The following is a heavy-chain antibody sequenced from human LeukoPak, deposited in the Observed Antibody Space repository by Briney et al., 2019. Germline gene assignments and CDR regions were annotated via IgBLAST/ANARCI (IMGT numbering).Heavy chain of an antibody. D-gene: IGHD2-2*01. CDR3: TYCSSTSCYNSAFDI. V-gene: IGHV3-20*04. Sequence: GGSLRLSCAASGFTFDDYGMSWVRQAPGKGLEWVSGINWNGGSTGYADSVKGRFTISRDNSKNTLYLQMNSLRAEDTAVYYPTYCSSTSCYNSAFDIWGQGTMVTVSS. CDR2: INWNGGST. CDR1: GFTFDDYG. J-gene: IGHJ3*02.